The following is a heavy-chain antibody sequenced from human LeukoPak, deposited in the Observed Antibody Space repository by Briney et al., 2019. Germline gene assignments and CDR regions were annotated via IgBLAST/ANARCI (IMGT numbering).Heavy chain of an antibody. CDR1: GGSCSGYY. CDR2: INHSGST. CDR3: ARKLTYYYDSSGYWPFGY. J-gene: IGHJ4*02. D-gene: IGHD3-22*01. Sequence: PSETLSLTCAVYGGSCSGYYWSWIRQPPGKGLEWIGEINHSGSTNYNPSLKSRVTISVDTSKNQFSLKLSSVTAADTAVYYCARKLTYYYDSSGYWPFGYWGQGTLVTVSS. V-gene: IGHV4-34*01.